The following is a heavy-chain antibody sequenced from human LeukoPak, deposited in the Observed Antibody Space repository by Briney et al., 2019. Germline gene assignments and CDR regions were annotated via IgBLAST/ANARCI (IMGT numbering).Heavy chain of an antibody. V-gene: IGHV3-33*01. J-gene: IGHJ4*02. Sequence: GGSLRLSCAASGFTFSSYGMHWVRQAPGKGLEWVAVIWHDESKKYYADSVEGRFTISRDTSKNTLHLQMNSLRVQDTAVYYCARDGTLGASGSYYNLPYWGQGTLVTVSS. CDR2: IWHDESKK. D-gene: IGHD3-10*01. CDR1: GFTFSSYG. CDR3: ARDGTLGASGSYYNLPY.